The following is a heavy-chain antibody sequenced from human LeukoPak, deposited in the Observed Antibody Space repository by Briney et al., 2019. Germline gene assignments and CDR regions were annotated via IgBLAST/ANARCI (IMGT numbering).Heavy chain of an antibody. CDR3: ARDNDLLRYFDWPLDY. J-gene: IGHJ4*02. Sequence: GGSLRLSCAASGFTFSSYSMNWVRQAPGKGLEWVSSISSSSSYIYYADSVKGRFTISRDNAKNSLYLQMNSLGAEDTAVYYCARDNDLLRYFDWPLDYWGQGTLGTVSS. CDR1: GFTFSSYS. D-gene: IGHD3-9*01. V-gene: IGHV3-21*01. CDR2: ISSSSSYI.